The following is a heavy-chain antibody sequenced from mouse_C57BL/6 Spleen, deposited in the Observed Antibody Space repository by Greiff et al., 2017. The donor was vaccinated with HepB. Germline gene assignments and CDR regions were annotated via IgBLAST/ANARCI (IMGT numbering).Heavy chain of an antibody. J-gene: IGHJ3*01. CDR1: GFTFSNYW. V-gene: IGHV6-3*01. Sequence: EVKVEESGGGLVQPGGSMKLSCVASGFTFSNYWMNWVRQSPEKGLEWVAQIRLKSDNYATHYAESVKGRFTISRDDSKSSVYLQMNNLRAEDTGIYYCTRGIYDGYYWFAYWGQGTLVTVSA. CDR3: TRGIYDGYYWFAY. CDR2: IRLKSDNYAT. D-gene: IGHD2-3*01.